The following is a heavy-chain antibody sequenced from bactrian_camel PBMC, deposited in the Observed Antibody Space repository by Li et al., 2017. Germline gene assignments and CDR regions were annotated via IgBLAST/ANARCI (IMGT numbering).Heavy chain of an antibody. CDR1: GHIDSIGC. V-gene: IGHV3S53*01. J-gene: IGHJ4*01. CDR2: ITVGGFT. Sequence: HVQLVESGGGSVQTGGSLRLSCEASGHIDSIGCAGWFRQAPGKEREGVARITVGGFTYYRDSVKGRFTISQDNAKNTVSLQMNSLKPEDTAMYSCAASTFATWVIGPLSSSRYNYWGQGTQVTVS. D-gene: IGHD1*01. CDR3: AASTFATWVIGPLSSSRYNY.